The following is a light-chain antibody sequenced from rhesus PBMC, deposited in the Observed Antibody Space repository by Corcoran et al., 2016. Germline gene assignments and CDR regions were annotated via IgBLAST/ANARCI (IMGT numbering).Light chain of an antibody. J-gene: IGKJ3*01. CDR2: RAS. V-gene: IGKV1S9*01. CDR1: QTLRNY. Sequence: DIQMTQSPSSLSASVGDRVTITCQASQTLRNYLNWYQQKPGKIPKLLINRASSLQSGIPSRLSGSGTGTDFTLTIRSLPPEDFATYSCQQGYSYPFTFGPGTKLDIK. CDR3: QQGYSYPFT.